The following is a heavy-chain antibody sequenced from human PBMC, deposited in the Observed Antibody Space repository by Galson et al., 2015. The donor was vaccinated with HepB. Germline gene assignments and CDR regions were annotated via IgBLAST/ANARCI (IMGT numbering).Heavy chain of an antibody. CDR3: ATLVY. V-gene: IGHV1-46*01. CDR1: GSIFTNYY. J-gene: IGHJ4*02. CDR2: INPSGGST. Sequence: SVKVSCKASGSIFTNYYIHWVRQAPGQGLEWLGGINPSGGSTNYAQNFQGRVTMTRDTSTTTVFMELNTLRSPDTAVYYCATLVYWGQGTLVTVSS.